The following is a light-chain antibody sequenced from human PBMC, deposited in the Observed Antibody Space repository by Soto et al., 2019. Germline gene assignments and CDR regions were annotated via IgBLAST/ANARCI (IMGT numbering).Light chain of an antibody. CDR1: SSNIERNY. V-gene: IGLV1-47*02. Sequence: SVLTQPPSASGTPGQRVIISCSGGSSNIERNYVYWYQQFPGTAPKLLIFSDNRRPSGVPDRFSGSKSGTSASLAISGLRSGDEADYHCATWDDSLRGVVFGGGTKLTVL. J-gene: IGLJ2*01. CDR2: SDN. CDR3: ATWDDSLRGVV.